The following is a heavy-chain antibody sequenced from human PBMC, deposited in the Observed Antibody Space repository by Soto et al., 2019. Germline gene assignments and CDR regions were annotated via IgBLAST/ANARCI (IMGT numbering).Heavy chain of an antibody. D-gene: IGHD5-12*01. CDR2: IDYSGSI. V-gene: IGHV4-34*01. CDR1: GGSFSGYY. Sequence: ASETLSLTCAVFGGSFSGYYWSWIRQPPGKGLEWIGEIDYSGSISYNPSLKSRVTISVDTSKNQFSLNLNSVTAADTAVYYCARGGTYSGYGGYWGQGTLVTVSS. J-gene: IGHJ4*02. CDR3: ARGGTYSGYGGY.